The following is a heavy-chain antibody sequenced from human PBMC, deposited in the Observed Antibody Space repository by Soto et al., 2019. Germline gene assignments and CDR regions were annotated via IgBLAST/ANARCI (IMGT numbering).Heavy chain of an antibody. V-gene: IGHV3-30*18. J-gene: IGHJ6*02. CDR1: GFTFSSHG. D-gene: IGHD3-10*01. Sequence: QVHLVESGGGVVQPGRSLRLSCAASGFTFSSHGMQWVRQAPGKGLEWVAFISYDGSNEYYADSVKGRFTISRDNSRKMLFRQMNSLRGEDTAVYYCAKDQHGGWWFGDNGMDVWGQGTTVTVSS. CDR2: ISYDGSNE. CDR3: AKDQHGGWWFGDNGMDV.